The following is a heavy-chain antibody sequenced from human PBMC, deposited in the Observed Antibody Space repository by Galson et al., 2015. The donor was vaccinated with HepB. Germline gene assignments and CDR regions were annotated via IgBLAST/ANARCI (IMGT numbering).Heavy chain of an antibody. V-gene: IGHV6-1*01. CDR1: GDSVSSNSAA. CDR3: ARSSYDILIGREGFDP. Sequence: CAISGDSVSSNSAAWNWIRQSPSRGLEWLGRTYYRSKWYNDYAVSVKSRITINPDTSKNQFSLQLNSVTPEDTAVYYCARSSYDILIGREGFDPWGQGTLVTVSS. J-gene: IGHJ5*02. CDR2: TYYRSKWYN. D-gene: IGHD3-9*01.